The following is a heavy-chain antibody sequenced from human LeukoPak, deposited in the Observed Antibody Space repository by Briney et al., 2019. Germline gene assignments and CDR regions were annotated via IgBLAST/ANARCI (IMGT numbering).Heavy chain of an antibody. D-gene: IGHD3-9*01. J-gene: IGHJ4*01. CDR2: INPNSGGT. CDR3: ARSVGYYDILTGYFPSEFDY. Sequence: ASVKVSCKASGGTFSSYAISWVRQAPGQGLEWMGWINPNSGGTNYAQKFQGRVTMTRDTSISTAYMELSRLRSDDTAVYYCARSVGYYDILTGYFPSEFDYWGQGTLVTVSS. V-gene: IGHV1-2*02. CDR1: GGTFSSYA.